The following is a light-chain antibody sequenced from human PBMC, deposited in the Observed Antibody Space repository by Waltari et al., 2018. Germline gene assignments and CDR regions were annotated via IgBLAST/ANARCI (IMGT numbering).Light chain of an antibody. Sequence: DIQMTQSPSSLSASVGERVTITCRASQGISNSLAWYQQKPGKAPKLLLYAASRLESGVPSRFSGSGSGTDYTLTISSLQPEDFATYYCQQYYSTPPVTFGQGTRLEIK. J-gene: IGKJ5*01. V-gene: IGKV1-NL1*01. CDR2: AAS. CDR1: QGISNS. CDR3: QQYYSTPPVT.